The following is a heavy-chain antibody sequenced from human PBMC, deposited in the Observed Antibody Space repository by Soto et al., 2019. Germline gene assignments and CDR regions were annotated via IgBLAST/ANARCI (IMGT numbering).Heavy chain of an antibody. D-gene: IGHD3-22*01. V-gene: IGHV3-15*07. CDR2: IKSKTDGGTT. CDR1: GFTFSNAW. Sequence: EVQLVESGGGLVKPGGSLRLSCAASGFTFSNAWMNWVRQAPGKGLEWVGRIKSKTDGGTTDYAAPVKGRFTISRDDSKNTLYLQMNSLKTEDTAVYYCTTDPDYYDSSGYSKSAEYFQHWGQGTLVTVSS. CDR3: TTDPDYYDSSGYSKSAEYFQH. J-gene: IGHJ1*01.